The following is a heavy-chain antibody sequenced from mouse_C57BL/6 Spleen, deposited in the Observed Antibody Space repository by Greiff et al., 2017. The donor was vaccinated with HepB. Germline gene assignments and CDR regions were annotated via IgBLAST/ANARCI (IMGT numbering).Heavy chain of an antibody. CDR3: TREGYDGAGFDY. D-gene: IGHD2-2*01. Sequence: EVKLMESGEGLVKPGGSLKLSCAASGFTFSSYAMSWVRQTPEKRLEWVAYISSGGDYIYYADTVKGRFTISRDNARNTLYLQMSSLKSEDTAMYYCTREGYDGAGFDYWGQGTTLTVSS. V-gene: IGHV5-9-1*02. CDR1: GFTFSSYA. CDR2: ISSGGDYI. J-gene: IGHJ2*01.